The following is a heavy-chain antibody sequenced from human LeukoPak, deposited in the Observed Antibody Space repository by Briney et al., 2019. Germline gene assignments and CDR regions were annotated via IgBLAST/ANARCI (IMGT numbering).Heavy chain of an antibody. CDR1: GYTFTGYY. Sequence: ASVTVSCKASGYTFTGYYMHWVRQAPGQGFEWMGWINPNSGGTSYAQKFQGRVTMTRDTSISTAYMELSRLRSDDTAVYYCARARQWLLLPEDAFDIWGQGTMVTVSS. CDR3: ARARQWLLLPEDAFDI. J-gene: IGHJ3*02. CDR2: INPNSGGT. V-gene: IGHV1-2*02. D-gene: IGHD3-22*01.